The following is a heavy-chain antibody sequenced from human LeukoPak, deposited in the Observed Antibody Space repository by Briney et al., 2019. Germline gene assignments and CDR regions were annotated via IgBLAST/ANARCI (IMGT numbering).Heavy chain of an antibody. Sequence: EASVKDSCKASGSPFTGYYIHGVRQAPGQGVEWMGWINTNSGATSYVQKLKGRITMTRDTYISAAYIELSRLRSDDTAVYYCARDSGYPYYFAYWGLGTLVTVSS. J-gene: IGHJ4*02. CDR1: GSPFTGYY. CDR3: ARDSGYPYYFAY. D-gene: IGHD3-22*01. CDR2: INTNSGAT. V-gene: IGHV1-2*02.